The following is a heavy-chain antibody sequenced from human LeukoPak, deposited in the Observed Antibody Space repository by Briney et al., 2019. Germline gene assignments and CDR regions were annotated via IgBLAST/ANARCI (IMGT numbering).Heavy chain of an antibody. CDR3: SRGVTPDIVAHAAYYGMDV. CDR1: GFTFGDYA. CDR2: IRSKTYGGTT. J-gene: IGHJ6*02. D-gene: IGHD5-12*01. Sequence: GGSLRLSCTGSGFTFGDYAMSWFRQAPGKGLEWAGFIRSKTYGGTTEYAASVKGRFTISRDDSKSIAHLQMNSLKIEDTAVYYCSRGVTPDIVAHAAYYGMDVWGQGTTATVSS. V-gene: IGHV3-49*03.